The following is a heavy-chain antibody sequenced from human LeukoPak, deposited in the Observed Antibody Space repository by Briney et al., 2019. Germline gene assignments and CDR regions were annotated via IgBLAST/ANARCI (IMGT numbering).Heavy chain of an antibody. J-gene: IGHJ4*02. CDR3: ARVEDSGYDFFDY. D-gene: IGHD5-12*01. Sequence: GGSLRLSCAASGFTFSSYWMSCARQAPGEGLGWVANIKQDGSEKYYVGSVKGRFTISRDNAKNSLYLQMNSLRAEDTAVYYCARVEDSGYDFFDYWGQGTLVTVSS. CDR2: IKQDGSEK. CDR1: GFTFSSYW. V-gene: IGHV3-7*03.